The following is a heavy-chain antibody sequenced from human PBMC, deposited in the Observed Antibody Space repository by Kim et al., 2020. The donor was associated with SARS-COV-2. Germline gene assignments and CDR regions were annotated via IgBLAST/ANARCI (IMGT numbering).Heavy chain of an antibody. V-gene: IGHV4-59*01. CDR2: IYYSGST. CDR1: GGSISSYY. J-gene: IGHJ6*02. Sequence: SETLSLTCTVSGGSISSYYWSWIRQPPGKGLEWIGYIYYSGSTNYNPSLKSRVTISVDTSKNQFSLKLSSVTAADTAVYYCARAQQLVQGYYYYGMDVWGQGTTVTVSS. CDR3: ARAQQLVQGYYYYGMDV. D-gene: IGHD6-13*01.